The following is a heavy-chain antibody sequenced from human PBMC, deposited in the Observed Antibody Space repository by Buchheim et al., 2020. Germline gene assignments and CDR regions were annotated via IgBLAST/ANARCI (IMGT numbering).Heavy chain of an antibody. J-gene: IGHJ5*02. Sequence: QVQLQESGPGLVKPSQTLSLTCTVSGGSISSGGYYWSWIRQHPGKGLEWIGYIYYSGSTYYNPSLKSRVTISVDTSMNQFSLKLSSVTAADTAVYYCASPTLGYCSSTSCSGWFDPWGQGTL. CDR2: IYYSGST. CDR1: GGSISSGGYY. D-gene: IGHD2-2*01. V-gene: IGHV4-31*03. CDR3: ASPTLGYCSSTSCSGWFDP.